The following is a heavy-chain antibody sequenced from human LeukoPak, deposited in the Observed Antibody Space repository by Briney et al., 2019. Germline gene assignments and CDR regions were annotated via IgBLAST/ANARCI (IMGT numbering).Heavy chain of an antibody. CDR2: ISGSGGST. CDR1: GFTFSSYA. Sequence: GGSLRLSCAASGFTFSSYAMSWVRQAPGKGLEWVSAISGSGGSTYYADSVKGRFTISRDNSKNTLYLQMNSLRAEDTAVYYCANEGDRGPTDCSSTSCPLYWGQGTLVTVSS. D-gene: IGHD2-2*01. V-gene: IGHV3-23*01. CDR3: ANEGDRGPTDCSSTSCPLY. J-gene: IGHJ4*02.